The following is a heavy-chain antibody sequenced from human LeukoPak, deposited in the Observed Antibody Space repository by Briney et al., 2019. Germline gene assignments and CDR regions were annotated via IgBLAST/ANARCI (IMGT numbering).Heavy chain of an antibody. J-gene: IGHJ4*02. V-gene: IGHV4-4*07. CDR1: GGSISSYY. Sequence: PSETLSLTCTVSGGSISSYYWSWIRQPAGKGLEWIGRIYTSGSTNYNPSLKSRVTMSVDTSKNQFSLKMSSVTAADTAVYYCARALGDSSGYYYYYFDYWGQGTLVTVSS. D-gene: IGHD3-22*01. CDR3: ARALGDSSGYYYYYFDY. CDR2: IYTSGST.